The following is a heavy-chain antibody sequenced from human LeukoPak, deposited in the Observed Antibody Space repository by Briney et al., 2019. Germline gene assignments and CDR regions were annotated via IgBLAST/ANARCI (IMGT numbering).Heavy chain of an antibody. CDR1: GFTFSSYA. D-gene: IGHD3-10*01. Sequence: PGGSLRLSCAASGFTFSSYAMHWVRQAPGKGLEYVSAISSNGGSTYYANSVKGRFTISRDNSKNTLYLQMGSLRAEDMAVYYCARERENMVRGVSYRTYGMDVWGQGTTVTVSS. V-gene: IGHV3-64*01. CDR2: ISSNGGST. J-gene: IGHJ6*02. CDR3: ARERENMVRGVSYRTYGMDV.